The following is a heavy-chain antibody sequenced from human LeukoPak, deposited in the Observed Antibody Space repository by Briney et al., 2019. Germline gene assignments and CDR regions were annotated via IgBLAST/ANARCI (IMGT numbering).Heavy chain of an antibody. CDR2: MNPNSGNT. CDR1: GYTFTSYD. J-gene: IGHJ6*02. Sequence: ASVKVSCKASGYTFTSYDINWVRQATGQGLEWMGWMNPNSGNTGYAQKFQGRVTMTRNTSISTAYMELSILRSEDTAVYYCARVLVNWLWVRPYYYYGMDVWGQGTTVTVSS. V-gene: IGHV1-8*01. D-gene: IGHD5-18*01. CDR3: ARVLVNWLWVRPYYYYGMDV.